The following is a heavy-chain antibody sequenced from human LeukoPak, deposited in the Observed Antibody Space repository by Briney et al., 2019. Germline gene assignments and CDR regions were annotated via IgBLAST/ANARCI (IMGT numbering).Heavy chain of an antibody. CDR1: GFTFNSYA. Sequence: GGSLRLSCAASGFTFNSYAMSWVRQAPGKGLEWVSSISSSSSYIYYADSVKGRFTISRDNAKNSLYLQMNSLRAEDTAVYYCACGSYYVRPLDYWGQGTLVTVSS. J-gene: IGHJ4*02. V-gene: IGHV3-21*01. D-gene: IGHD1-26*01. CDR2: ISSSSSYI. CDR3: ACGSYYVRPLDY.